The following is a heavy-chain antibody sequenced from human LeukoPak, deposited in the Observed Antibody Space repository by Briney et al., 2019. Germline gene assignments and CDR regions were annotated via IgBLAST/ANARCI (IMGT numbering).Heavy chain of an antibody. CDR2: IYPGDSDT. CDR3: ARIYYNVGYYYYGMDV. Sequence: HGESLKISCKGSGYSFISYWSGWVRQLSGKGLEWMGIIYPGDSDTRYSPSFQGQVTISDDKSISTAYLQWSSLKASDTAMYYCARIYYNVGYYYYGMDVWGQGTTVTVSS. V-gene: IGHV5-51*01. J-gene: IGHJ6*02. CDR1: GYSFISYW. D-gene: IGHD3-10*01.